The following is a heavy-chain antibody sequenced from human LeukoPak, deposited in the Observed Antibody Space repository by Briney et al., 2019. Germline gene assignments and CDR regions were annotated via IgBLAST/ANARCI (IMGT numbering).Heavy chain of an antibody. CDR3: ARHFTTGSIDH. J-gene: IGHJ4*02. CDR2: ISREGSIK. V-gene: IGHV3-30*04. D-gene: IGHD3-9*01. Sequence: GGSLRLSCAASGFILSSYDMHWVRQPPGKGLEWLAVISREGSIKYHADSVRGRFTISRDNSHNTLYLQMNSLRSEDTAVYYCARHFTTGSIDHWGQGNLVTVSS. CDR1: GFILSSYD.